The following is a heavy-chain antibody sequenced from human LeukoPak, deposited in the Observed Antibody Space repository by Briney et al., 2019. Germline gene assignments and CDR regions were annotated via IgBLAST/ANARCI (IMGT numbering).Heavy chain of an antibody. D-gene: IGHD3-16*01. V-gene: IGHV3-48*01. CDR3: ARGRMGGLFDC. CDR1: GFTLSSFA. Sequence: GGSLRLSCAASGFTLSSFAMNWVRQAPGKGLEWISYITSASNTIFYADSVKGRFTITRDNAKSSLYLQMNSLRAEDTAVYYCARGRMGGLFDCWGQGALVTVSS. J-gene: IGHJ4*02. CDR2: ITSASNTI.